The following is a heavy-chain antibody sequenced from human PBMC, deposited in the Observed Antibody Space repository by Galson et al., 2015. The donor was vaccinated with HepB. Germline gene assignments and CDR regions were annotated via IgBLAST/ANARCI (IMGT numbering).Heavy chain of an antibody. J-gene: IGHJ4*02. Sequence: QSGAEVKKPGESLKISCKGSGYSFTSYWIGWVRQMPGKGLEWMGIIYPGDSDTKYSPSFQGQVTISADKSISTAYLQWSSLKASDTAMYYCARTNLYCSGGSCATIAFSTTDYWGQGTLVTVSS. CDR1: GYSFTSYW. CDR2: IYPGDSDT. D-gene: IGHD2-15*01. CDR3: ARTNLYCSGGSCATIAFSTTDY. V-gene: IGHV5-51*03.